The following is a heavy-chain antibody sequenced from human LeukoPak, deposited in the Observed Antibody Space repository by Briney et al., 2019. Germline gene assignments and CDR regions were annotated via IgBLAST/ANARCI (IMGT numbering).Heavy chain of an antibody. V-gene: IGHV3-9*01. Sequence: GGSLRLSCAASGFTFDDYAMHWVRQAPGKGLEWVSGISWNSGSIGYADSVKGRFTISRDNAKDTLYLQMNSLRAEDTAVYYCAGHHQAYSRTYWGQGTLVTVSS. CDR2: ISWNSGSI. CDR1: GFTFDDYA. CDR3: AGHHQAYSRTY. J-gene: IGHJ4*02. D-gene: IGHD6-13*01.